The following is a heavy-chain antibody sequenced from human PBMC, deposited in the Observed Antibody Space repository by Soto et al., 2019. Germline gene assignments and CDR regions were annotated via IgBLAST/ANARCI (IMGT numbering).Heavy chain of an antibody. CDR3: ARAELPQRVRRGAFDI. V-gene: IGHV3-30-3*01. CDR2: ISYDGSNK. D-gene: IGHD6-13*01. Sequence: GGSLRLSCAASGFTFSSYAMHWVRQAPGKGLEWVAVISYDGSNKYYADSVKGRFTISRDNSKNTLYLQMNSLRVEDTVFFYFARAELPQRVRRGAFDIWGQGTMVTVSS. J-gene: IGHJ3*02. CDR1: GFTFSSYA.